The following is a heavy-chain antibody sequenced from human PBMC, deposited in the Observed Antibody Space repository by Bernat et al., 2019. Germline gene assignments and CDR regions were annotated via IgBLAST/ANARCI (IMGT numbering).Heavy chain of an antibody. V-gene: IGHV3-73*01. CDR2: IRSKANNYAT. CDR3: TRLEDGYNCLVN. Sequence: EVQLVESGGGLVQPGGSLKLSCAASGFTFSGSVMHWVRQASGKGLEWVGRIRSKANNYATIYAASVKGRFTISRDDSKNTAYLQMNSLKAEDTAVYYCTRLEDGYNCLVNWGQGTLVTVSS. CDR1: GFTFSGSV. J-gene: IGHJ1*01. D-gene: IGHD5-24*01.